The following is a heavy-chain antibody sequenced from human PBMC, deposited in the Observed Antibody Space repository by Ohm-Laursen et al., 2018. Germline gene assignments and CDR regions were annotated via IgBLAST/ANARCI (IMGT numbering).Heavy chain of an antibody. CDR1: GFTFDDYA. D-gene: IGHD5-24*01. V-gene: IGHV3-23*03. J-gene: IGHJ4*02. CDR3: VRDLRDGYNDHLFDY. CDR2: IHAGGGT. Sequence: GSLRLSCAASGFTFDDYAMHWVRQAPGKGLEWVSVIHAGGGTYYSDPVKGRFTISRDESKNTLYLQLNSLRAEDTAVYYCVRDLRDGYNDHLFDYWGQGTLVTVSS.